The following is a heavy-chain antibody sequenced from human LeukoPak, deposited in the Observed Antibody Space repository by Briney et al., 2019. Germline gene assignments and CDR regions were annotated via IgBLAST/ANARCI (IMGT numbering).Heavy chain of an antibody. J-gene: IGHJ5*02. CDR1: GYTFTGYY. D-gene: IGHD2-2*01. V-gene: IGHV1-2*02. Sequence: VASVKVSCKASGYTFTGYYMHWVRQAPGQGLEWMGWINPNSGGTNYAQKFQGRVTMTRDTSISTAYMELSRLRSDDTAVYYCARVSGYCSSTSCSPSSGPEYNWFDPWGQGTLVTVSS. CDR3: ARVSGYCSSTSCSPSSGPEYNWFDP. CDR2: INPNSGGT.